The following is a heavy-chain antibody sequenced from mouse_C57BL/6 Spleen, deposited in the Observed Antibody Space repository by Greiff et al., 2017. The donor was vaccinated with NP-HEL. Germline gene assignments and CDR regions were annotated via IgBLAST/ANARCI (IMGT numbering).Heavy chain of an antibody. CDR3: ARPTTVVADYAMDY. V-gene: IGHV1-69*01. CDR1: GYTFTSYW. Sequence: QVQLQQPGAELVMPGASVKLSCKASGYTFTSYWMHWVKQRPGQGLEWIGEIDPSDSYTNYNQKFKGKSTLTVDKSSSTAYMQLSSLTSEDSAVYFCARPTTVVADYAMDYWGQGTSVTVSS. CDR2: IDPSDSYT. J-gene: IGHJ4*01. D-gene: IGHD1-1*01.